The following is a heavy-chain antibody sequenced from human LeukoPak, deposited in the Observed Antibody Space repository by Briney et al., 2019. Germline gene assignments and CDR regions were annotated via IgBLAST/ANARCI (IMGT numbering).Heavy chain of an antibody. CDR2: INHSGST. CDR3: ATSVRGASAAWFDP. Sequence: SETLSLTCAVYGGSFSGYYWSWIRQPPGKGLEWIGEINHSGSTNYNPSLKSRVTISVDTSKNQFSLKLSSVTAADTAVNYCATSVRGASAAWFDPWGQGTLVTVSS. CDR1: GGSFSGYY. D-gene: IGHD3-10*01. J-gene: IGHJ5*02. V-gene: IGHV4-34*01.